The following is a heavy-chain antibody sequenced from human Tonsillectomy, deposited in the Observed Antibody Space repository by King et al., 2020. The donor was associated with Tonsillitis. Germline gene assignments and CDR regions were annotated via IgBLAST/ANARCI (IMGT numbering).Heavy chain of an antibody. D-gene: IGHD3-22*01. CDR1: GFTFDDYA. CDR3: AKSDSSGYYLYYYYYGMDV. Sequence: DVQLVESGGGLVQPGRSLRLSCAASGFTFDDYAMHWVRQAPGKGLEWVSGISWNSGSIGYADSVKGRFTISRDNAKNSLYLQMNNLRAEDTALYYCAKSDSSGYYLYYYYYGMDVWGQGTTVTVSS. J-gene: IGHJ6*02. V-gene: IGHV3-9*01. CDR2: ISWNSGSI.